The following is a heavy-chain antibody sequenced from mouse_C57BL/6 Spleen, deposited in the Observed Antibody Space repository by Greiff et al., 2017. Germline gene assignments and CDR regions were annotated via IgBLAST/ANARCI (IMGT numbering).Heavy chain of an antibody. V-gene: IGHV5-6*01. CDR2: ISSGGSYT. J-gene: IGHJ2*01. Sequence: EVQLQESGGDLVKPGGSLKLSCAASGFTFSSYGMSWVRQTPDKRLEWVATISSGGSYTYYPDSVKGRFTISRYNAKNTLYLQMSSLKSEDTAMYYCASYGSSYYFDYWGQGTTLTVSS. D-gene: IGHD1-1*01. CDR3: ASYGSSYYFDY. CDR1: GFTFSSYG.